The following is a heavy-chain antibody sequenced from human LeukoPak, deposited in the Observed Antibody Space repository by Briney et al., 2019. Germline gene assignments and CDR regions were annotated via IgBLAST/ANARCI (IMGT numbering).Heavy chain of an antibody. CDR3: AELGITMIGGV. CDR2: VYSVGAT. D-gene: IGHD3-10*02. CDR1: GFIVSGNH. J-gene: IGHJ6*04. V-gene: IGHV3-66*01. Sequence: GGSLGLSCAASGFIVSGNHMNWVRLAPGKGLEWVSIVYSVGATYYEDSVKGRFTISRDDSKNIVYLQMNNLRSEDTAVYYCAELGITMIGGVWGKGTTVTISS.